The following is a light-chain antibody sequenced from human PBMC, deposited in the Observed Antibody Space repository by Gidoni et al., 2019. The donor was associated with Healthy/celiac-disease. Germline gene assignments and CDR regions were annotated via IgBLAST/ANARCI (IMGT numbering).Light chain of an antibody. V-gene: IGLV2-23*02. CDR3: CSYAGSSTVV. CDR1: SSDVGSYNL. CDR2: EVS. J-gene: IGLJ2*01. Sequence: QSALNQPASVSASPGQSITNSCTGTSSDVGSYNLVSWYQQHPGKAPKLMIYEVSKRPSGVSNRFSGSKSGNTASLTISGLQAEDEADYYCCSYAGSSTVVFGGGTKLTVL.